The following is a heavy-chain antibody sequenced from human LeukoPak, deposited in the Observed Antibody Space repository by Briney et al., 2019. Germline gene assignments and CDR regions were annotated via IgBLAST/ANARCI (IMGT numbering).Heavy chain of an antibody. CDR3: ATERMVMTAFDI. J-gene: IGHJ3*02. V-gene: IGHV1-24*01. Sequence: ASVKVSCKVSGYTLTELSMHWVQQAPGKGLEWMGGFDPEDSETIYAQKFQGRVTMTEDTSTDTAYMELSSLRSEDTAVYYCATERMVMTAFDIWGQGTMVIVSS. CDR1: GYTLTELS. D-gene: IGHD3-22*01. CDR2: FDPEDSET.